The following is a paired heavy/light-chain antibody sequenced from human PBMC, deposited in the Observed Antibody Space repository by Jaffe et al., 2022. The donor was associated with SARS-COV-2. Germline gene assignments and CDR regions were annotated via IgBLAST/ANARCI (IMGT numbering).Heavy chain of an antibody. Sequence: QVQLQESGPGLEKPSQTLSLTCTVSGGSISSGGYFWNWIRQHPGKGLEWIGYIDYRGKKYYNPSLRGRATISVDTSKNQFSLELTSLTAADTAVYFCVRDNDISGIGSFENWGQGTLVTVSS. D-gene: IGHD3-9*01. CDR1: GGSISSGGYF. CDR3: VRDNDISGIGSFEN. CDR2: IDYRGKK. V-gene: IGHV4-31*03. J-gene: IGHJ4*02.
Light chain of an antibody. CDR3: QQYYNLPYT. CDR1: QSVLFSSNNQNY. Sequence: DIVMTQSPDSLAVSLGERATINCKSSQSVLFSSNNQNYLAWYQQKPGQPPKLLIYWASTRESGVPDRFSGSGSGTDFTLTISSPQAEDVAVYYCQQYYNLPYTFGQGTKLEIK. CDR2: WAS. V-gene: IGKV4-1*01. J-gene: IGKJ2*01.